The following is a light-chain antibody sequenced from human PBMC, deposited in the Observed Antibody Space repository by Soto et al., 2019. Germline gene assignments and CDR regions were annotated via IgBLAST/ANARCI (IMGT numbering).Light chain of an antibody. CDR1: QSVSSN. V-gene: IGKV3D-15*01. J-gene: IGKJ1*01. CDR2: GAS. CDR3: QQYNNWPGT. Sequence: RVLPQSPATMSVSPGERATLSCRASQSVSSNLAWYQQKPGQAPRLLIYGASTRATGIPARFSGSGSGTEFTLTISSLQSEDFAVYYCQQYNNWPGTFGQGTKVDIK.